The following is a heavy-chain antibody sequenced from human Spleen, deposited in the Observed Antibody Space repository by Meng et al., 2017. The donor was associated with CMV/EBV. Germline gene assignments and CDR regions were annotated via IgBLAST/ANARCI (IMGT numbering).Heavy chain of an antibody. CDR3: ARAYYYDSSGYMDY. CDR1: GASFSGSS. CDR2: INHSGST. V-gene: IGHV4-34*01. D-gene: IGHD3-22*01. J-gene: IGHJ4*02. Sequence: WGAGLLQPWERPSITFSVFGASFSGSSGSGIRQPPGKGLEWIWEINHSGSTNYNPSLKSRVTISVDTSKNQFSLKLSSVTAADTAVYYCARAYYYDSSGYMDYWGQGTLVTVSS.